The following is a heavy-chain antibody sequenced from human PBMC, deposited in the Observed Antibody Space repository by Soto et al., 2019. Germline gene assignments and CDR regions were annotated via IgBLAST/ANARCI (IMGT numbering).Heavy chain of an antibody. CDR2: IGTAGDT. Sequence: EVQLVESGGGLVQPGGSLRLSCAASGFTFSSYDMHWVRQATGKGLEWVSAIGTAGDTYYADSVKGRFTISRDNSKNTLYLQMNSLRAEDTAVYYCVNREVVPGVWFDPWGQGTLVTVSS. V-gene: IGHV3-13*01. D-gene: IGHD2-2*01. CDR3: VNREVVPGVWFDP. J-gene: IGHJ5*02. CDR1: GFTFSSYD.